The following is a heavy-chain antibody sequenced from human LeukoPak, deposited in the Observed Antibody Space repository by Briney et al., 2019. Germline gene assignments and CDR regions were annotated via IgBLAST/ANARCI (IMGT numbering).Heavy chain of an antibody. J-gene: IGHJ4*02. V-gene: IGHV3-30-3*01. CDR2: ISYDGSNK. CDR1: GFSFSSYI. CDR3: ARDDEKYGSGSYYNVFSY. D-gene: IGHD3-10*01. Sequence: PGGSLRLSCAASGFSFSSYIMHWVRQAPGKGLEWVAFISYDGSNKYYADSVKGRFTISRDNSENTLYLQMNSLRAEDTAVYYCARDDEKYGSGSYYNVFSYWGQGTLVTISS.